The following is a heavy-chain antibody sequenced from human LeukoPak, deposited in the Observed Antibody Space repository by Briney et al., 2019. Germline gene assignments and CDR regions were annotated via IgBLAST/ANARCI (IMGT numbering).Heavy chain of an antibody. Sequence: PGGSLRLSCAASGFTFSGHWMSWVRQAPGKGLEWVANINQGGSDKYYVDSVKGRFIISRDNSKNALYLQMNSLRAEDTAIYYCAKHPSVGNFEYWGQGTLVTVSS. CDR3: AKHPSVGNFEY. D-gene: IGHD4-23*01. CDR2: INQGGSDK. J-gene: IGHJ4*02. V-gene: IGHV3-7*03. CDR1: GFTFSGHW.